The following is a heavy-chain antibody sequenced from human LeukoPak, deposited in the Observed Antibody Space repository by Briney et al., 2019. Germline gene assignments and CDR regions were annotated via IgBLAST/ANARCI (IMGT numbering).Heavy chain of an antibody. J-gene: IGHJ6*03. V-gene: IGHV3-43*01. Sequence: GGSLRLSCAASGFTFDDYTMHWVRQAPGKGLEWVSLITWDGGSTYYADSVKGRFTISRDNSKNSLYLQMNSLRAEDTAVYYCARDGNNYYDSYMDVWGKGTTVTISS. CDR2: ITWDGGST. CDR3: ARDGNNYYDSYMDV. D-gene: IGHD2/OR15-2a*01. CDR1: GFTFDDYT.